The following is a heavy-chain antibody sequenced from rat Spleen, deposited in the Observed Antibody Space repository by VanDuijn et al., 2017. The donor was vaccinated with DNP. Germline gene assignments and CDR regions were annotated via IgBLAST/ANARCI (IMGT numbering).Heavy chain of an antibody. Sequence: QVQLKESGSGLVQPSQTLSLTCTVSGFSLTSYGVSWVRQPPGKGLEWMGRIQRDGYTDYNSALKSRLSVSRDTSKSQVFLQMNSLQTEDTAIYFCTRDVPNVLDYWGQGVMVTVSS. CDR3: TRDVPNVLDY. J-gene: IGHJ2*01. V-gene: IGHV2S1*01. CDR2: IQRDGYT. CDR1: GFSLTSYG. D-gene: IGHD5-1*01.